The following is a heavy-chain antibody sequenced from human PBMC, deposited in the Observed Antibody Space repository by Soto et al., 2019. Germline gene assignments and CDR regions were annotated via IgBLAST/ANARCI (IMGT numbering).Heavy chain of an antibody. CDR1: GFTVNNNF. Sequence: PWGSLRLSFAASGFTVNNNFMSWVRQAPGKGLEWVSAIYSGDSTYYAASVKGRFTISRDNSKNTLHLQMNSLRAEDTAVYYCARGDTYALGRDRGRFGFDYWGQGTLVTVSS. D-gene: IGHD3-16*01. J-gene: IGHJ4*02. V-gene: IGHV3-53*01. CDR3: ARGDTYALGRDRGRFGFDY. CDR2: IYSGDST.